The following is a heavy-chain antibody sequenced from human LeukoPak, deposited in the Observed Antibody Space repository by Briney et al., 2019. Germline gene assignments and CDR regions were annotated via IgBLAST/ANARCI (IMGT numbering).Heavy chain of an antibody. CDR2: INLYTGGT. CDR3: ARGRGMGFLEWLLLDS. Sequence: GASVKVSCKASGYTFTDSYMHWVRQAPGHGLEWMGWINLYTGGTDYAHKFQGRVTMTSDTSISTAHMELSRLRSDDTAIFYCARGRGMGFLEWLLLDSWGQGTLVTASS. V-gene: IGHV1-2*02. CDR1: GYTFTDSY. D-gene: IGHD3-3*01. J-gene: IGHJ4*02.